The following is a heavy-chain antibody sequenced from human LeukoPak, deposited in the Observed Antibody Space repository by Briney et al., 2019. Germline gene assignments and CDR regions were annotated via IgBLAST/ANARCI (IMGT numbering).Heavy chain of an antibody. Sequence: SETLSLTCAVYGGSFSGYYWSWIRQPPGKGLEWIGEINHSGSTNYNPSLKSRVTISVDTSKNQFSLKLSSLTAADTAVYYCASMDTAMVFDYWGQGTLVTVSS. V-gene: IGHV4-34*01. CDR3: ASMDTAMVFDY. D-gene: IGHD5-18*01. J-gene: IGHJ4*02. CDR2: INHSGST. CDR1: GGSFSGYY.